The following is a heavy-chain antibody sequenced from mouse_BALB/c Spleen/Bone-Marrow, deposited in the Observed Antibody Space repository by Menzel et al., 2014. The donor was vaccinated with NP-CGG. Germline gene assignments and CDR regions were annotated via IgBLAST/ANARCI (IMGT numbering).Heavy chain of an antibody. CDR2: ISDGGSYT. Sequence: EVHLVESGGDLVKPGGSLRLSCAASGFTFSDYYMYWIRQTPEKRLEWVATISDGGSYTNYADSVKGRFTISRDNAKNNLHLQMSSLKSEDTAMYYCTRGLGWFGYWGQGTLVTVSA. D-gene: IGHD4-1*01. V-gene: IGHV5-4*02. J-gene: IGHJ3*01. CDR3: TRGLGWFGY. CDR1: GFTFSDYY.